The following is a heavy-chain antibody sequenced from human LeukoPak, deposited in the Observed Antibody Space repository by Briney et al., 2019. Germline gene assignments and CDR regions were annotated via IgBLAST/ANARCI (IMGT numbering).Heavy chain of an antibody. Sequence: QSGGSLRLSCAASGFTFSSYAMHWVRQAPGKGLEWVAVISYDGSNKYYADSVKGRFTISRDNSKNTLYLQMNSLRAEDTAVYYCAKDSRHRIVGTTTFLDYWGQGTLVTVSS. CDR1: GFTFSSYA. V-gene: IGHV3-30*04. CDR2: ISYDGSNK. D-gene: IGHD1-26*01. J-gene: IGHJ4*02. CDR3: AKDSRHRIVGTTTFLDY.